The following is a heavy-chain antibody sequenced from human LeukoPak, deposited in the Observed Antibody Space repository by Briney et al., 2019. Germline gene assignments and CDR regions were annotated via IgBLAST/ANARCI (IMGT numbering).Heavy chain of an antibody. CDR1: GFTFSSYG. CDR2: IWYDGSNK. Sequence: GGSLRLSCAASGFTFSSYGMHWVRPAPGKGLEWVAFIWYDGSNKYYADSVKGRFTISRDNSKNTLYLQMNSLRAEDTAVYYCAKDERFYYYDSSGYYYETNYYFDYWGQGTLVTVSS. V-gene: IGHV3-30*02. J-gene: IGHJ4*02. D-gene: IGHD3-22*01. CDR3: AKDERFYYYDSSGYYYETNYYFDY.